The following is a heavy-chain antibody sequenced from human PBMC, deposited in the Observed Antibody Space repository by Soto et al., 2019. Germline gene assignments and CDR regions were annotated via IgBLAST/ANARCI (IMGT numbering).Heavy chain of an antibody. V-gene: IGHV1-69*02. CDR1: GGTFSSYT. CDR3: ASPYGGNSEDYYYGMDV. D-gene: IGHD2-21*02. Sequence: QVQLVQSGAEVKKPGSSVKVSCKASGGTFSSYTISWVRQAPGQGLEWMGRIIPILGIANYAQKFQGRVTITVDKSTSTAYMELSSLRSEDTAVYYCASPYGGNSEDYYYGMDVWGQGTTVTVSS. CDR2: IIPILGIA. J-gene: IGHJ6*02.